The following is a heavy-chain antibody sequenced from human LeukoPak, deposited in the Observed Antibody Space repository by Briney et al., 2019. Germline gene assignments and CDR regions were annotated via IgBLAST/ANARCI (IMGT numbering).Heavy chain of an antibody. V-gene: IGHV3-30*04. CDR1: GFTFSSYA. CDR3: ARDRWSDIVVVPAAIPRGEYGMDV. Sequence: GGSPRLSCAASGFTFSSYAMHWVRQAPGKGLEWVAVISYDGSNKYYADSVKGRFTISRDNSKNTLYLQMNSLRAEDTAVYYCARDRWSDIVVVPAAIPRGEYGMDVWGQGTTVTVSS. J-gene: IGHJ6*02. CDR2: ISYDGSNK. D-gene: IGHD2-2*02.